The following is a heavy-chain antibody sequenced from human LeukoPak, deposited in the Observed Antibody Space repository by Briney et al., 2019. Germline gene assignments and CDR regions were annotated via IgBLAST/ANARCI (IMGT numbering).Heavy chain of an antibody. Sequence: ASVKVSCKASGGTFSSYAISWVRQAPGQGLEWMGRIIPIFGTANYAQKFQGRVTITTDESTSTAYMELSSLRSEDTAVYYCASESSGYSVPRIDFWGQGTLVTVSS. V-gene: IGHV1-69*05. CDR2: IIPIFGTA. D-gene: IGHD3-22*01. CDR3: ASESSGYSVPRIDF. CDR1: GGTFSSYA. J-gene: IGHJ4*02.